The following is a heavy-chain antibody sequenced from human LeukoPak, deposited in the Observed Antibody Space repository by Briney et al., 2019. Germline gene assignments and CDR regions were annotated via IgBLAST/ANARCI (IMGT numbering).Heavy chain of an antibody. Sequence: GGSLRPSCAASGFTFSSYGMHWVRQAPGKGLEWVAFIRYDGSNKYYADSVKGRFTISRDNSKNTLYLQMNSLRAEDTAVHYCARDASGRITGTTHDYWGQGTLVTVSS. CDR2: IRYDGSNK. D-gene: IGHD1-7*01. CDR3: ARDASGRITGTTHDY. CDR1: GFTFSSYG. V-gene: IGHV3-30*02. J-gene: IGHJ4*02.